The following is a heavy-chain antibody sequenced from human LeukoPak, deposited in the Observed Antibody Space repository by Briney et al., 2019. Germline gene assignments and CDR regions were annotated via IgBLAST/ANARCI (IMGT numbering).Heavy chain of an antibody. CDR2: ISGSGTDT. J-gene: IGHJ4*02. CDR3: AARPPIVVAGPFDY. V-gene: IGHV3-23*01. Sequence: GGSLRLSCAASGFTSSTAATGWVCQAPGKGLEWVSTISGSGTDTYYADSVRGRFTISRDNSKNTLFLQMNSLRADDSAIYYCAARPPIVVAGPFDYWGQGTLVTVSS. D-gene: IGHD6-19*01. CDR1: GFTSSTAA.